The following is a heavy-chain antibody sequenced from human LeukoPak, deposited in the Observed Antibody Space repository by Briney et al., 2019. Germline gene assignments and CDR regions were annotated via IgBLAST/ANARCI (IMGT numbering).Heavy chain of an antibody. CDR1: GYTFTGYY. V-gene: IGHV1-2*02. CDR2: INPDSGGT. CDR3: ARGDYYYYYYMDV. J-gene: IGHJ6*03. Sequence: ASVKVSCKASGYTFTGYYMHWVRQAPGQGLEWMGWINPDSGGTNYAQKFQGRVTMTRDTSISTAYMELSRLRSDDTAVYYCARGDYYYYYYMDVWGKGTTVTVSS.